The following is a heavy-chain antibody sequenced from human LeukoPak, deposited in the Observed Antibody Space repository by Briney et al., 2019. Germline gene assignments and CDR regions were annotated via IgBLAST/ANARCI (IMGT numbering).Heavy chain of an antibody. CDR2: IYPGDSDT. V-gene: IGHV5-51*01. J-gene: IGHJ5*02. CDR3: ARHLAVDMAAVFGNWFDP. D-gene: IGHD6-13*01. Sequence: PGESLKISCKGSGYRFTSYWIGWVRKMPGKGLEWMGIIYPGDSDTRYSPSFQGQVTISADKSISTAYLQWSSLKASDTAMYYCARHLAVDMAAVFGNWFDPWGQGTLVTVSS. CDR1: GYRFTSYW.